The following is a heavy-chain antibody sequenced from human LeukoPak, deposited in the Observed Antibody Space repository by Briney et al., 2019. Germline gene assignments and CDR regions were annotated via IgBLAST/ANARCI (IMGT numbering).Heavy chain of an antibody. J-gene: IGHJ4*02. CDR2: IYYNGST. CDR3: AREEGYCSSTSCLYYFDY. V-gene: IGHV4-59*01. CDR1: GGSISGYY. D-gene: IGHD2-2*01. Sequence: SEPLSLTCTVSGGSISGYYWSWIRQPPGKGLEWIGYIYYNGSTNYNPSLKSRVTISVDTSKNQFSLKLSSVTAADTAVYYCAREEGYCSSTSCLYYFDYWGQGPLVTVSS.